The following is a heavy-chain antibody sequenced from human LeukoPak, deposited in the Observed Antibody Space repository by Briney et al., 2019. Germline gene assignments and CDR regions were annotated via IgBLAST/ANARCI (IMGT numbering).Heavy chain of an antibody. D-gene: IGHD1-26*01. Sequence: SVKVSCKASGDTFSSYGINWVRQAPGQGLEWMGGIIPIFGTANYAQNFQGRVTITSDASRSTAYMELNSLKSDDTAMYFCARVHRWMGEIRLGDSASDIWGQGTMVIVSS. J-gene: IGHJ3*02. CDR2: IIPIFGTA. CDR1: GDTFSSYG. V-gene: IGHV1-69*13. CDR3: ARVHRWMGEIRLGDSASDI.